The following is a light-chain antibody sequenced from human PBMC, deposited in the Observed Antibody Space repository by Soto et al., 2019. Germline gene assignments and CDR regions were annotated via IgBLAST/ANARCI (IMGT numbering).Light chain of an antibody. V-gene: IGLV2-14*01. CDR3: SSYTSSSTLGGV. CDR1: SSDVGGYNY. Sequence: QCVLTQPASVSGSPGQSITISCTGTSSDVGGYNYVSWYQRHPGKAPKLMIYDVSNRPSGVSNRFSGSKSGNTASLTISGLQAEDEADYYCSSYTSSSTLGGVFGTGTKVTVL. CDR2: DVS. J-gene: IGLJ1*01.